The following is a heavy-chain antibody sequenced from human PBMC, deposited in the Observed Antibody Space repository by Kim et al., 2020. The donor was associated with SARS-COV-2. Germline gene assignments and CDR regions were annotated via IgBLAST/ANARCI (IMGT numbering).Heavy chain of an antibody. D-gene: IGHD2-2*01. V-gene: IGHV3-30*04. CDR1: GFTFSSYA. CDR3: ARDHCSSTSCYGGIYFQ. Sequence: GGSLRLSCAASGFTFSSYAMHWVRQAPGKGLEWVAVISYDGSNKYYADSVKGRFTISRDNSKNTLYLQMNSLRAEDTAVYYCARDHCSSTSCYGGIYFQ. CDR2: ISYDGSNK. J-gene: IGHJ1*01.